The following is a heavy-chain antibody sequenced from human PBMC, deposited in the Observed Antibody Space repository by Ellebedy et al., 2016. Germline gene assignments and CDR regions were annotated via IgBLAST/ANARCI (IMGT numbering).Heavy chain of an antibody. Sequence: SETLSLXXTVSGYSISSGYYWGWIRQPPGKGLEWIGSIYNPSLKSRVTISVDTSKKQFSLKLSSVTAADTAVYYCASGQYSSGWYVAYWGQGTLVTVSS. CDR2: IY. CDR3: ASGQYSSGWYVAY. CDR1: GYSISSGYY. D-gene: IGHD6-19*01. J-gene: IGHJ4*02. V-gene: IGHV4-38-2*02.